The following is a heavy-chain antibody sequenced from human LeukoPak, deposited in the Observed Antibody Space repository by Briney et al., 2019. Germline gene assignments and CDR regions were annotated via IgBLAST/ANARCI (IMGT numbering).Heavy chain of an antibody. D-gene: IGHD3-10*02. CDR3: AELGITMIGGV. J-gene: IGHJ6*04. CDR2: INGDGSDI. CDR1: GFTFKDSW. V-gene: IGHV3-74*01. Sequence: GGSLRLSCAASGFTFKDSWMYWVRQAPGQGLLWVSRINGDGSDISYVDSVKGRFTISRDNAKNSLYLQMNSLRAEDTAVYYCAELGITMIGGVWGKGTTVTISS.